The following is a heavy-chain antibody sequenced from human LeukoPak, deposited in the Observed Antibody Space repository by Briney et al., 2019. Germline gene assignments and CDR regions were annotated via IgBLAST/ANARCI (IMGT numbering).Heavy chain of an antibody. CDR3: ATAINSYYYDSSGYRFDY. Sequence: ASVKVSCKVSGYTLTELSMHWVRQAPGKGLEWMGGFDPEDGETIYAQKFQGRVTMTEDTSTDTAYMELSGLRSEDTAVYYCATAINSYYYDSSGYRFDYWGQGTLVTVPS. CDR1: GYTLTELS. V-gene: IGHV1-24*01. CDR2: FDPEDGET. J-gene: IGHJ4*02. D-gene: IGHD3-22*01.